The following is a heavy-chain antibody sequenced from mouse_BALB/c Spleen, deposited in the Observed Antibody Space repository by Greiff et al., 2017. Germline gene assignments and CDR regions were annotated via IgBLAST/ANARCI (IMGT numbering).Heavy chain of an antibody. CDR3: ARDGGRGWYFDV. CDR2: ISYSGST. V-gene: IGHV3-2*02. CDR1: GYSITSDYA. Sequence: EVKLVESGPGLVKPSQSLSLTCTVTGYSITSDYAWNWIRQFPGNKLEWMGYISYSGSTSYNPSLKSRISITRDTSKNQFFLQLNSVTTEDTATYYCARDGGRGWYFDVWGAGTTVTVSS. J-gene: IGHJ1*01.